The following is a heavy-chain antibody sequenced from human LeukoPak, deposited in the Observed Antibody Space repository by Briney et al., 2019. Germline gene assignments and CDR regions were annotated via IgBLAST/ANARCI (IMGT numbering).Heavy chain of an antibody. J-gene: IGHJ4*02. D-gene: IGHD6-13*01. Sequence: GGSLRLSCAASGFTVSSSPINWVRQAPGRGLEWVSVIYSGGNTFYADSVKGRFTISRHNSENTLYLQMNSLSADDTAVYYCARDGVAAAAFLDYWGQGTLVTVSS. CDR1: GFTVSSSP. CDR2: IYSGGNT. V-gene: IGHV3-53*04. CDR3: ARDGVAAAAFLDY.